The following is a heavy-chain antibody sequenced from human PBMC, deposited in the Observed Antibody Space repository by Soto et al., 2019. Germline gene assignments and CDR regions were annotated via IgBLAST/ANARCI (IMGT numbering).Heavy chain of an antibody. D-gene: IGHD1-26*01. Sequence: ASVKVSCKASGYTFTSYYMHWVRQAPGQGLEWMGIINPSGGSTSYAQKFQGRVTMTRDTSTSTVYMELSSLRSEDTAVYYCARDSGSYSLEHDVLDIWGQGTTVTVSS. CDR1: GYTFTSYY. CDR2: INPSGGST. J-gene: IGHJ3*02. CDR3: ARDSGSYSLEHDVLDI. V-gene: IGHV1-46*01.